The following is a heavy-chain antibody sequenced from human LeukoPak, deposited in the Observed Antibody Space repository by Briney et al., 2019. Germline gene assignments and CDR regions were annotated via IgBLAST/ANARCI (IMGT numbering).Heavy chain of an antibody. CDR2: INHSGST. Sequence: SETLSLTCAVYGGSFSGYYWSWIRQPPGKGLEWIGEINHSGSTNYNPSLKSRVTISVDTSKNQFSLKLSSVTAAGTAVYYCARVGGIVGATRGWFDPWGQGTLVTVSS. V-gene: IGHV4-34*01. CDR3: ARVGGIVGATRGWFDP. CDR1: GGSFSGYY. J-gene: IGHJ5*02. D-gene: IGHD1-26*01.